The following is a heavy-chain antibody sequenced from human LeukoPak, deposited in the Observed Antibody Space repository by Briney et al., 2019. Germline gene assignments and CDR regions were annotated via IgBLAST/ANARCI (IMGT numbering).Heavy chain of an antibody. J-gene: IGHJ3*02. V-gene: IGHV3-23*01. Sequence: PGGSLRLSCAASGFTFSSYAMTWVRQAPGKGLGWVSSISGSGDYTNYAGSVKGRFTISRDNSKNTLYLQMNSLRAEDTAVYYCATYCSTTSCPHRRALDIWGQGTMVTVSS. D-gene: IGHD2-2*01. CDR3: ATYCSTTSCPHRRALDI. CDR2: ISGSGDYT. CDR1: GFTFSSYA.